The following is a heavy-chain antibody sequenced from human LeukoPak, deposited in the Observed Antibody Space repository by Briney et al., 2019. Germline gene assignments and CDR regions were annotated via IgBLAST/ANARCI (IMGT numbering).Heavy chain of an antibody. J-gene: IGHJ3*02. CDR1: GGSISSGGYY. V-gene: IGHV3-23*01. CDR2: ISGSGGST. D-gene: IGHD4-11*01. CDR3: AKGLSNYNPLGAFDI. Sequence: PSETLSLTCTVSGGSISSGGYYWLWVRQAPGKGVEGFAAISGSGGSTYYADSVKGRFTISRDNSKNTLYLQMNSLRAEDTAVYYCAKGLSNYNPLGAFDIWGQGTMVTVSS.